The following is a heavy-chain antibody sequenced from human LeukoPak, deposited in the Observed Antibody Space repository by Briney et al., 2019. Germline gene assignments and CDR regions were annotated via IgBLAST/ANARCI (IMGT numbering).Heavy chain of an antibody. Sequence: GGSLRLSCAASGFTVSSNYMSWVRQAPGKGLVWVSRINSDGSSTSYADSVKGRFTISRDNAKNTLYLQMNSLRAEDTAVYYCARGIVGGLSGRYPDAFDIWGQGTMVTVSS. D-gene: IGHD1-26*01. V-gene: IGHV3-74*01. CDR2: INSDGSST. CDR1: GFTVSSNY. CDR3: ARGIVGGLSGRYPDAFDI. J-gene: IGHJ3*02.